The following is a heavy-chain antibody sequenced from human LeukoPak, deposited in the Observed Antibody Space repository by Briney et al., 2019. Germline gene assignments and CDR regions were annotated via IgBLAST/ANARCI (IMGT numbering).Heavy chain of an antibody. J-gene: IGHJ4*02. CDR1: GFTFGSYD. CDR2: ISGSGGST. V-gene: IGHV3-23*01. Sequence: GGSLRLSCAASGFTFGSYDMSWVRQAPGKGLEWVSAISGSGGSTYYADSVKGRFTISRDNSKSTLYLQMSRLRAEDTAVFYCAKLDDFYDSSGYSFLYWGQGTLVTVSS. CDR3: AKLDDFYDSSGYSFLY. D-gene: IGHD3-22*01.